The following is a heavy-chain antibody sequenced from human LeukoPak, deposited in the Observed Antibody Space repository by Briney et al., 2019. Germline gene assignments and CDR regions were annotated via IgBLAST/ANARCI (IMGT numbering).Heavy chain of an antibody. Sequence: PGGSLRLSCAASGFTFSSYAMSWVRQAPGKGLEWVSVISGSGTNTYYADSVKGRFTISRDNSKNTLFLQMTSLSAEDTAVYYCAKAPGTFCSGGICFLDYWGQGTLVTVSS. CDR1: GFTFSSYA. CDR2: ISGSGTNT. J-gene: IGHJ4*02. D-gene: IGHD2-15*01. CDR3: AKAPGTFCSGGICFLDY. V-gene: IGHV3-23*01.